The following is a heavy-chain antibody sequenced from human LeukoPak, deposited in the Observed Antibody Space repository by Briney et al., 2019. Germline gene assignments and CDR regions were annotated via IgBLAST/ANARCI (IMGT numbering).Heavy chain of an antibody. V-gene: IGHV3-23*01. CDR2: ISGSDGST. CDR3: AKDLWDYYGSGRD. Sequence: GGSLRLSCAASGFTFSSYAMSWVRQAPGKGLEWVSAISGSDGSTYYADSVKGRFTISRDNSKNTLYLQMNSLRAEDTAVYYCAKDLWDYYGSGRDWGQGTLVTVSS. J-gene: IGHJ4*02. D-gene: IGHD3-10*01. CDR1: GFTFSSYA.